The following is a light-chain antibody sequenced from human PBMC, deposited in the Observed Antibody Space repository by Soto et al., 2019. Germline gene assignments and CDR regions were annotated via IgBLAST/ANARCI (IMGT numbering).Light chain of an antibody. Sequence: DIQMTQSPSSLSASVGDRVTITCQASQDISNYLNWYQQKPGKAPKLLIYGASSRATGIPDRFSGSGSGTDFTLTISRLEPEDFAVYYCQQYGSSPPRTFGQGTKVDIK. J-gene: IGKJ1*01. V-gene: IGKV1-33*01. CDR3: QQYGSSPPRT. CDR2: GAS. CDR1: QDISNY.